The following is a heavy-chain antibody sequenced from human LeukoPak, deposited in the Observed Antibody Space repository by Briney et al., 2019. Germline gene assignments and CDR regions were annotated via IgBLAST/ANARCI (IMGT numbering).Heavy chain of an antibody. V-gene: IGHV3-23*01. CDR3: AKFHCSSTSCYLKSNYYFDY. J-gene: IGHJ4*02. CDR1: GFTFSSYA. Sequence: PGGSLRLSCAASGFTFSSYAMSWVRQAPGKGLEWVAAISGSGGSTYYADSVKGRFTISRDNSKNTLYLQINSLRAEDTAVYYCAKFHCSSTSCYLKSNYYFDYWGQGTLVTVSS. D-gene: IGHD2-2*01. CDR2: ISGSGGST.